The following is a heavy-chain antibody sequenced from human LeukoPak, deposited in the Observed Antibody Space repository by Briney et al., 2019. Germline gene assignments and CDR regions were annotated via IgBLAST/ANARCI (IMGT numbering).Heavy chain of an antibody. J-gene: IGHJ4*02. V-gene: IGHV3-7*01. CDR2: ILPGGKES. Sequence: GGSLRLSCVVSGDTFTTDRMTWVRQAPGKGLEWVATILPGGKESYRVDSVKGRFIISRDNAKNSLFLQMNSLRGDDTALYYCMSAHGYWGQGTLVTVSS. CDR1: GDTFTTDR. CDR3: MSAHGY.